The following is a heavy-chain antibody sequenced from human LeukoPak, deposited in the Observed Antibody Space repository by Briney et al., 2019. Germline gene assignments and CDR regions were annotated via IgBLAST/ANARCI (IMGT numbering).Heavy chain of an antibody. CDR1: GGSFSGYY. CDR3: ARGRSIAGAGTGGSGGIRRYCYYGMDV. D-gene: IGHD6-19*01. CDR2: INYSGST. V-gene: IGHV4-34*01. Sequence: PSETLSLTCAVYGGSFSGYYWSWIRQPPGKGLEWIGEINYSGSTNYNPSLKSRVTISVDTSKNQFSLKLSSVTDADTAVYYCARGRSIAGAGTGGSGGIRRYCYYGMDVWGQGTTVTV. J-gene: IGHJ6*02.